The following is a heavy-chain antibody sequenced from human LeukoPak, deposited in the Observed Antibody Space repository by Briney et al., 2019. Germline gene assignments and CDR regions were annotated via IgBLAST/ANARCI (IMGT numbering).Heavy chain of an antibody. D-gene: IGHD5-12*01. CDR2: IYYSGST. J-gene: IGHJ3*02. V-gene: IGHV4-59*12. Sequence: SETLSLTCTVSGGSISSYYWSWIRQPPGKGLEWIGYIYYSGSTNYNPSLKSRVTISVDTSKNQFSLNLSSVTAADTAVYYCARDHEDIVATIWGEGLNIWGQGIVVTVSS. CDR1: GGSISSYY. CDR3: ARDHEDIVATIWGEGLNI.